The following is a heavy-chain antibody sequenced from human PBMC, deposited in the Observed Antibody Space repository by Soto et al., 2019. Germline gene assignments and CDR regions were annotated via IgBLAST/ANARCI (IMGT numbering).Heavy chain of an antibody. CDR2: LNWNSVTP. J-gene: IGHJ4*02. D-gene: IGHD1-26*01. CDR3: VKDISGAYSGPNYDA. Sequence: PGGSLRLSCAASGFNFGDYAMHWVRQTPGQGLEWVSGLNWNSVTPGYGDSVKGRFSISRDNGTYALYLQMTSLRPEDTALYYCVKDISGAYSGPNYDAWGQGTLVTVSS. CDR1: GFNFGDYA. V-gene: IGHV3-9*01.